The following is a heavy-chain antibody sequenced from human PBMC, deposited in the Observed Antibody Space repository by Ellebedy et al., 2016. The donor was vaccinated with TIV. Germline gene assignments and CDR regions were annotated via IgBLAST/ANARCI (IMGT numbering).Heavy chain of an antibody. D-gene: IGHD6-19*01. CDR1: GFTFSDYW. J-gene: IGHJ4*02. Sequence: GGSLRLSCAASGFTFSDYWMHWVRQAPGKGLMWVSRIDYVAGTSYADSVKGRFTISRDQYRKTLYLQMNSLRVDDTAVYYCARDPGGWSFESWGQGTLVTVSS. V-gene: IGHV3-74*01. CDR2: IDYVAGT. CDR3: ARDPGGWSFES.